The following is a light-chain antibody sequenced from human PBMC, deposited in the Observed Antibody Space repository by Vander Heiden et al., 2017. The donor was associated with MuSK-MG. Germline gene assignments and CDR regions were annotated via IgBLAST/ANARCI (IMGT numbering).Light chain of an antibody. CDR1: GSDVGHYNY. CDR3: CSFAGSNTLL. V-gene: IGLV2-11*01. Sequence: QSALTQPRSVSGSPGQSVTLSCTGTGSDVGHYNYVSWYQHHPGKAPRLMIYDVTKRPSGVPDRFSGSKSGNTASLTISGLQAEDEGDYYCCSFAGSNTLLFGGGTKLTV. CDR2: DVT. J-gene: IGLJ3*02.